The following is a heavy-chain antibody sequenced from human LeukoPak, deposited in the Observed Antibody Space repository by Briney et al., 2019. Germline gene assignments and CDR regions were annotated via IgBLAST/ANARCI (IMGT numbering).Heavy chain of an antibody. Sequence: SSETLSLTCTVSGGSISSYYWSWIRQPPGKGLEWIGYIYYSGSTNYNPSLKSRVTISVDTSKNQFSLKLSSVTAADTAVYYCARHVITMIHHDAFDIWGQGTMVTVSS. D-gene: IGHD3-22*01. CDR3: ARHVITMIHHDAFDI. CDR1: GGSISSYY. V-gene: IGHV4-59*08. CDR2: IYYSGST. J-gene: IGHJ3*02.